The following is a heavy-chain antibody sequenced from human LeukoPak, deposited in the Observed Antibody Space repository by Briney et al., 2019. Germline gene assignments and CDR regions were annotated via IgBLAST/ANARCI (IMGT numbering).Heavy chain of an antibody. J-gene: IGHJ5*02. CDR1: GGSFSGHC. Sequence: SETLSLTCAVYGGSFSGHCWSWIRQPPGKGLEWLGEINHIGSTAYNPSLKSRVTVSEDTSKNQFSLKLSSVTATDTAVYYCARDLGLTISANWFDPWGRGTLATVSS. CDR3: ARDLGLTISANWFDP. D-gene: IGHD3-9*01. CDR2: INHIGST. V-gene: IGHV4-34*01.